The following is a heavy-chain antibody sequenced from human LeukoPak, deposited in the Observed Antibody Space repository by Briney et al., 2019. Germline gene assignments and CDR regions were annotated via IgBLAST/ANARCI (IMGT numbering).Heavy chain of an antibody. J-gene: IGHJ5*02. CDR3: ARGLPGGFDP. CDR1: GYTFRAYY. V-gene: IGHV1-2*02. Sequence: ASVKVSCKASGYTFRAYYLHWVRQAPGQGLEWMGWITPNNGGTNYAQKSQGRVTMTRDTSINTAYMEISSLRSDDTAVYYCARGLPGGFDPWGQGTLVTVSS. D-gene: IGHD2-21*02. CDR2: ITPNNGGT.